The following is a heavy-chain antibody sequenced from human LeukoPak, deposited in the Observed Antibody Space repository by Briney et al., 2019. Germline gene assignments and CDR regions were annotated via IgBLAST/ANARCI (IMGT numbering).Heavy chain of an antibody. D-gene: IGHD3-9*01. CDR3: ARGMRVLRYFDWSPGDWFDP. CDR2: IYYSGST. V-gene: IGHV4-59*01. CDR1: GGSISSYY. J-gene: IGHJ5*02. Sequence: SETLSLTCTVSGGSISSYYWSWIRQPPGKGLEWIGYIYYSGSTSYNPSLKSRVTISVDTSKNQFSLELSSVTAADTAVYYCARGMRVLRYFDWSPGDWFDPWGQGTLVTVSS.